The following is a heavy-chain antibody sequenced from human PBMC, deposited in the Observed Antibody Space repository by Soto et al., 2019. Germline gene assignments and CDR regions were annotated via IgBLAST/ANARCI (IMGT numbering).Heavy chain of an antibody. CDR1: GFTFSSYG. CDR3: ARGRRVPAAIEMDI. D-gene: IGHD2-2*01. V-gene: IGHV3-30*03. Sequence: GGSLRLSCAASGFTFSSYGMHWVRQAPGKGLEWVAVISYDGTHKYYADSVKGRFTISRDNSKNTLYLQMNSLRAEDTAVYYCARGRRVPAAIEMDIWGKGTTVTVSS. CDR2: ISYDGTHK. J-gene: IGHJ6*04.